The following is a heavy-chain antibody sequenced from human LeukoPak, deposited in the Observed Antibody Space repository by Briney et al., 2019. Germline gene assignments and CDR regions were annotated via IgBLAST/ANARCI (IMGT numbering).Heavy chain of an antibody. CDR2: IYHSGSP. CDR1: GGSISSNNW. CDR3: ARVNINNWHSCDY. J-gene: IGHJ4*02. V-gene: IGHV4-4*02. D-gene: IGHD1-1*01. Sequence: SGTLSLTCAVSGGSISSNNWWGWVRQPPGKGLEWIGEIYHSGSPNCNPSLKSRVTISVDKSRNHFSLNLSSVTAADTAVYYCARVNINNWHSCDYWGQGTLVTVSS.